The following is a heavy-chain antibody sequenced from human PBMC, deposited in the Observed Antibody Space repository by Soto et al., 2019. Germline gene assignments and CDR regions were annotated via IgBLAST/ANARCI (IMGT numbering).Heavy chain of an antibody. CDR3: ARDLCVVEHSTSWSYYYGMDV. Sequence: PGGSLRLSCAASGFTFSSYAMHWVRQAPGKGLEWVAVISYDGSNKYYADSVKGRFTISRDNSKNTLYLQMNSLRAEDTAVYYCARDLCVVEHSTSWSYYYGMDVWGQGTMVTVSS. J-gene: IGHJ6*02. D-gene: IGHD6-13*01. V-gene: IGHV3-30-3*01. CDR2: ISYDGSNK. CDR1: GFTFSSYA.